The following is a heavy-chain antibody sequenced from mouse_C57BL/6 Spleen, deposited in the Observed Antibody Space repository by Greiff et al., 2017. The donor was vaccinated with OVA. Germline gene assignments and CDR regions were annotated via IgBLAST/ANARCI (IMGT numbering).Heavy chain of an antibody. D-gene: IGHD4-1*01. CDR1: GYSITSGYY. Sequence: ESGPGLVKPSQSLSLTCSVTGYSITSGYYWNWIRQFPGNKLEWMGYISYDGSNNYNPSLKNRISITRDTSKNQFFLKLNSVTTEDTATYYCARDTGPYAMDYWGQGTSVTVSS. J-gene: IGHJ4*01. CDR3: ARDTGPYAMDY. V-gene: IGHV3-6*01. CDR2: ISYDGSN.